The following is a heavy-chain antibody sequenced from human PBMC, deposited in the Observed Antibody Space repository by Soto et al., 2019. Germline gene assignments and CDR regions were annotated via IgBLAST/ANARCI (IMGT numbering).Heavy chain of an antibody. J-gene: IGHJ4*02. V-gene: IGHV4-31*03. D-gene: IGHD2-15*01. CDR2: IYYSGST. Sequence: QVQLQESGPGLVKPSQTLSLTCTVSGGSIISGGYYWSWIRQHPGTGMVLIGSIYYSGSTSYNPSLHGRVTVAVEASNNQFSLKLSSVTAADTAVYYIATDRGGGSAWYYWGQGNVVTVPS. CDR1: GGSIISGGYY. CDR3: ATDRGGGSAWYY.